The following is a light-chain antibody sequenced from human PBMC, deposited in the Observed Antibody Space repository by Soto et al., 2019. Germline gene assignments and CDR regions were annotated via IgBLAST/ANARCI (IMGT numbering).Light chain of an antibody. V-gene: IGKV1-33*01. CDR1: QDISNY. CDR2: DAS. CDR3: QQYENLPIT. J-gene: IGKJ5*01. Sequence: DIQMTQSPSSLSASVGDRVTITCQASQDISNYLNWYQQKQGKAPKXLIYDASNLETGVPSRFSGSGSGTDFTFTISSLQPEDIATYYCQQYENLPITFGQGTRLEIK.